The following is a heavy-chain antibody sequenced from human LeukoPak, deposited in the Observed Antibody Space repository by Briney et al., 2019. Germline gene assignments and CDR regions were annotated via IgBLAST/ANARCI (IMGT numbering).Heavy chain of an antibody. V-gene: IGHV3-23*01. CDR1: GFTFSTYA. Sequence: GGSLRLSCAASGFTFSTYAMTWVRQAPGKGLEWVSSINGAGSGTNYADSVQGRFTVSRDNSKNTLYLQMNSLRADDTAIYYCAKDEYYISGSEGFDYWGQGALVTVSS. CDR3: AKDEYYISGSEGFDY. J-gene: IGHJ4*02. D-gene: IGHD3-10*01. CDR2: INGAGSGT.